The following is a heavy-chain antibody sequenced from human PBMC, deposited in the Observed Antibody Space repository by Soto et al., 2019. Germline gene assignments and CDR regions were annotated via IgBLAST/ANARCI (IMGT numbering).Heavy chain of an antibody. CDR3: ASADRRPQPTLDY. V-gene: IGHV4-31*03. CDR1: GGSISSGGYY. Sequence: QVQLQESGPGLVKPSQTLSLTCTVSGGSISSGGYYWSCIRQHPGKGLEWIGYIYYSGSTYYNPSLESRVTISVDTSTNQFSLKLSSVTAADTAVYYCASADRRPQPTLDYWGQGTLVTVSS. J-gene: IGHJ4*02. D-gene: IGHD6-13*01. CDR2: IYYSGST.